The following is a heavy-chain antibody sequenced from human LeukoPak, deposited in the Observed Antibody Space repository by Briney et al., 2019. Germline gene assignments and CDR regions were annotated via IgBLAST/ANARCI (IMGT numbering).Heavy chain of an antibody. CDR2: ISGSDSTG. J-gene: IGHJ1*01. D-gene: IGHD4-23*01. CDR3: AKFSPYGGNSY. V-gene: IGHV3-11*01. CDR1: GFTFSDYY. Sequence: GGSLRLSCAASGFTFSDYYMSWIRQAPGKGLEWVSYISGSDSTGYYADSVKGRFTISRDNAKNSLYLQMNSLKVEDTALYYCAKFSPYGGNSYWGQGTLVTVSS.